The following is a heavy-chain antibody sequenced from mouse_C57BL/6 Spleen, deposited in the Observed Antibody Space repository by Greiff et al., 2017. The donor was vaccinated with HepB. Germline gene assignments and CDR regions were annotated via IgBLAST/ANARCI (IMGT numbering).Heavy chain of an antibody. Sequence: EVMLVESGGGLVQPGGSLKLSCAASGFTFSDYYMYWVRQTPEKRLEWVAYISNGGGSTYYPDTVKGRFTISRDNAKNTLYLQMSRLKSEDTAMYYCARRGVTTNYYAMDYWGQGTSVTVSS. CDR1: GFTFSDYY. D-gene: IGHD2-2*01. CDR3: ARRGVTTNYYAMDY. V-gene: IGHV5-12*01. J-gene: IGHJ4*01. CDR2: ISNGGGST.